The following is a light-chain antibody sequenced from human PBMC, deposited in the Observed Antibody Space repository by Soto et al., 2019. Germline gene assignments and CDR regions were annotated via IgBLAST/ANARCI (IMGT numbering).Light chain of an antibody. CDR1: ESISSY. CDR2: AAS. V-gene: IGKV1-39*01. CDR3: QQHNSYPPMT. Sequence: IQMTQSPSSLSTSVGDRVTITCRASESISSYLNWYQQKPGKAPTLLIYAASTLQSGVPSTFSGSRCGTDLTLTTSSLQPEDFAAYYCQQHNSYPPMTFGQGTKV. J-gene: IGKJ1*01.